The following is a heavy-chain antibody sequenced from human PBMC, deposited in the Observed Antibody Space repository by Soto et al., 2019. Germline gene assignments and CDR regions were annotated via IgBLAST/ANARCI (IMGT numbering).Heavy chain of an antibody. Sequence: LRLSCEASGFAFSSYAMHWVRQAPGKGLEWVGVISYDGNYIYYADSVKGRFTISRDNSKNTLYVQVNSLRPEDTAVYYCAKGILSATIGPYAMDVWGQGTTVTVSS. CDR3: AKGILSATIGPYAMDV. J-gene: IGHJ6*02. V-gene: IGHV3-30*18. D-gene: IGHD3-16*01. CDR2: ISYDGNYI. CDR1: GFAFSSYA.